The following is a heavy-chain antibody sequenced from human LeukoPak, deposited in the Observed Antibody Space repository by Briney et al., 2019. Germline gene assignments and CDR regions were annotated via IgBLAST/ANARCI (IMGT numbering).Heavy chain of an antibody. CDR1: GGSLSSYY. CDR2: IYYSGST. D-gene: IGHD3-22*01. CDR3: ARDTSYYDSSGPSIDY. J-gene: IGHJ4*02. Sequence: SETLSLTCTVSGGSLSSYYWSWIRQPPGKGLEWIGYIYYSGSTNYNPSLKSRVTISVDTSKNQFSLKLTSVTAADTAVYYCARDTSYYDSSGPSIDYWGQGTLVIVSS. V-gene: IGHV4-59*12.